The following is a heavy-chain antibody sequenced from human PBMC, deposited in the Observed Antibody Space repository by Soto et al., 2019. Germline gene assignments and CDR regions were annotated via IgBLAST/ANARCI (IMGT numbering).Heavy chain of an antibody. Sequence: QVLLVQSGAEVKKPGSSVKVSCQAAGGSFSSYMVSWVRQAPGQGLDYMGGIMPVFGTPTYTEQFQGRVTITADESTGTAYLELTSLKSDDTAVYYCARGVTANYMGGDAFAIWGQGTMVTVSS. CDR3: ARGVTANYMGGDAFAI. CDR2: IMPVFGTP. J-gene: IGHJ3*02. V-gene: IGHV1-69*01. CDR1: GGSFSSYM. D-gene: IGHD4-4*01.